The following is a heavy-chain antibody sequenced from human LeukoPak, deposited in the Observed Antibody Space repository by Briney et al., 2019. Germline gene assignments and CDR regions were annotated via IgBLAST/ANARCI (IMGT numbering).Heavy chain of an antibody. CDR2: IDGVGSSR. Sequence: GGSLRLSCAASGFTFTSYWIHWVRQVPGEGLEWVSRIDGVGSSRSYADSVQGRFTISRDNGKKTVFLQMNSLSAEDTAVYYCARILEGYYYFGLDVWGQGTTVIVSS. D-gene: IGHD3/OR15-3a*01. CDR3: ARILEGYYYFGLDV. CDR1: GFTFTSYW. J-gene: IGHJ6*02. V-gene: IGHV3-74*01.